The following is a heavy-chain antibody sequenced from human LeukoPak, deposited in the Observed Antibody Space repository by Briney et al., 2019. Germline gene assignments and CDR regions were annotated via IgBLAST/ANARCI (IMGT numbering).Heavy chain of an antibody. CDR3: AKDIVATKVYYFDY. D-gene: IGHD5-12*01. V-gene: IGHV3-23*01. CDR1: GFTFSSYA. Sequence: GGSLRLSCAASGFTFSSYAMSWVRQAPGKGLEWVSAISSSGGSTYYADSVKGRFTISRDNSKNTLYLQMNSLRAEDTAVYYCAKDIVATKVYYFDYWGQGTLVTVSS. CDR2: ISSSGGST. J-gene: IGHJ4*02.